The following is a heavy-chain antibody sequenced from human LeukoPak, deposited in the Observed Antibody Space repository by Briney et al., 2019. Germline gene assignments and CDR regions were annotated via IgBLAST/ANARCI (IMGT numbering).Heavy chain of an antibody. CDR2: ISAYNGNT. V-gene: IGHV1-18*01. CDR3: ASTRLRYFDWFGPFDY. CDR1: GYTFTSYG. Sequence: ASVKVSCKASGYTFTSYGVSWVRQGPGQGIEWMGWISAYNGNTNYAQKLQGRVTMTTDTSTSTAYMELRSLRSDYTAVYYCASTRLRYFDWFGPFDYWGQGTLVTVSS. D-gene: IGHD3-9*01. J-gene: IGHJ4*02.